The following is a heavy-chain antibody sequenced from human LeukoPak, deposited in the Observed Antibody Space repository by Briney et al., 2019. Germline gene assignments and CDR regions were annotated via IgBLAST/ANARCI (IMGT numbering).Heavy chain of an antibody. CDR3: ARRVDCTGGVCYWMYYFDY. D-gene: IGHD2-8*02. CDR1: GGSISSSSYY. CDR2: IYYSGST. J-gene: IGHJ4*02. Sequence: PSETLSLTCTVSGGSISSSSYYWGWIRQPPGKGLEWIGSIYYSGSTYYNPSLKSRVTISVDTSKNQFSLKLSSVTAADTAVYYCARRVDCTGGVCYWMYYFDYWGQGTLVTASS. V-gene: IGHV4-39*01.